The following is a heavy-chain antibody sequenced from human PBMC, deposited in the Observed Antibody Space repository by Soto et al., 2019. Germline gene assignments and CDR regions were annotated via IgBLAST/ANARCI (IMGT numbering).Heavy chain of an antibody. CDR3: ARGGTGYYSYYYYGMDV. J-gene: IGHJ6*02. D-gene: IGHD3-9*01. CDR2: IYYSGST. Sequence: SETLSLTCTVSGGSISSSSYYWGWIRQPRGKGLEWIGSIYYSGSTYYNPSLKSRVTISVDTSKNQFSLKLSSVTAADTAVYYCARGGTGYYSYYYYGMDVWGQGTTVT. CDR1: GGSISSSSYY. V-gene: IGHV4-39*01.